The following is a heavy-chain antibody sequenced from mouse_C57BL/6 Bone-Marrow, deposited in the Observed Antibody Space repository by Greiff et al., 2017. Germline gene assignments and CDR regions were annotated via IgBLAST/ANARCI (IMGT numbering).Heavy chain of an antibody. CDR1: GFTFSDYY. J-gene: IGHJ3*01. D-gene: IGHD2-10*02. V-gene: IGHV5-12*01. CDR2: ISNGGGST. Sequence: EVQLVESGGGLVQPGGSLKLSCAASGFTFSDYYMYWVRQTPEKRLEWVAYISNGGGSTYYPDTVKGRFTISRDNAKNTLYLQMSRLKSEDTAMYYCARQGQYPWFAYWGQGTLVTVSA. CDR3: ARQGQYPWFAY.